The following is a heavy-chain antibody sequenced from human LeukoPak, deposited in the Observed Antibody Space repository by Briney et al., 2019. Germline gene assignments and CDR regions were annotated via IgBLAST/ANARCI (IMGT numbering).Heavy chain of an antibody. J-gene: IGHJ3*02. V-gene: IGHV4-39*07. Sequence: SETLSLTCTVSGDSISSGPYYWGWIRQPPGKGLEWIGTIHHDMSTFYNPSLKSRVTMSVDTSKNQFSLKLSSVTAVDTAVYYCARKATTGPTKAAFDIWGQGTMVTVSS. CDR1: GDSISSGPYY. D-gene: IGHD4-17*01. CDR2: IHHDMST. CDR3: ARKATTGPTKAAFDI.